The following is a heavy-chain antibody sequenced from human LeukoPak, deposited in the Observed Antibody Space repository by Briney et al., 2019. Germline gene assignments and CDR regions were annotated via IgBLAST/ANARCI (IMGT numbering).Heavy chain of an antibody. CDR3: ARDLDSRGWYYFDY. CDR2: ITSSSNNI. CDR1: GFTLSSYT. V-gene: IGHV3-21*01. Sequence: GGSLRLSCAASGFTLSSYTMNWVRQASGKGLEWVSSITSSSNNIYYADSLKGRFTSSRDNAMNSLYLQMNSLRAEDTAVYYCARDLDSRGWYYFDYWGRGTLVTVSS. J-gene: IGHJ4*02. D-gene: IGHD6-19*01.